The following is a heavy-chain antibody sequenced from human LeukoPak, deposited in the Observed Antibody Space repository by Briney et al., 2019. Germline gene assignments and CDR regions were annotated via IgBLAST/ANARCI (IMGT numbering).Heavy chain of an antibody. J-gene: IGHJ4*02. CDR2: IRSSGSTI. D-gene: IGHD3-22*01. CDR3: ARDPAHSSGPFDC. Sequence: GGSLRLSCAASGFSFSTYSMNWVRQAPGKGLEWVSYIRSSGSTIYYADSVKGRFTISRDNAKNSLYLQMNSLRDEDTAVYYCARDPAHSSGPFDCWGQGTLVTVSS. V-gene: IGHV3-48*02. CDR1: GFSFSTYS.